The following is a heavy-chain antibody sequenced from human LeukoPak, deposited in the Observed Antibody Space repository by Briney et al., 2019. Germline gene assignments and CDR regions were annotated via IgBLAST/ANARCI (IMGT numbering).Heavy chain of an antibody. J-gene: IGHJ4*02. V-gene: IGHV1-18*01. CDR1: GYTFTSYG. CDR3: ARDEGWSYFPLPSDY. D-gene: IGHD1-26*01. CDR2: ISAYNGNT. Sequence: GASVQVSCKASGYTFTSYGISWVRQAPGQGLEWMGWISAYNGNTNYAQKLQGRITMTTDTATSTAYMELRSLRSDVTAVYYCARDEGWSYFPLPSDYWGQGTRVTVSS.